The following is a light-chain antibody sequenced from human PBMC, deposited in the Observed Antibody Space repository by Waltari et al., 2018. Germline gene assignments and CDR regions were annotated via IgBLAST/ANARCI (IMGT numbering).Light chain of an antibody. Sequence: DVQMTQSPSTLAALVGDRVSLTCRASQSVNMWLAWYQQKPGKAPRLLIYKTSTLESGVPSRFSGSGSGTDFTLTISGLQPDDFATYFCQQYNSSPWTFGQGTKLDI. J-gene: IGKJ1*01. V-gene: IGKV1-5*03. CDR2: KTS. CDR3: QQYNSSPWT. CDR1: QSVNMW.